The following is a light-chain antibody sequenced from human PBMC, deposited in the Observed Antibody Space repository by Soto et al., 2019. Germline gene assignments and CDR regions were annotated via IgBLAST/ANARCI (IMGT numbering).Light chain of an antibody. CDR2: GAS. CDR1: YIVTSSY. Sequence: ELAWTQSPVTLSLSPGERATLSCRASYIVTSSYLAWYQQKPGQPPRLLIYGASDRAAGIPDRFSGSGSGTDFPLTISRLEPADFAVYYCQQYDTSLCAYTFGQGTKVDIK. V-gene: IGKV3-20*01. CDR3: QQYDTSLCAYT. J-gene: IGKJ2*01.